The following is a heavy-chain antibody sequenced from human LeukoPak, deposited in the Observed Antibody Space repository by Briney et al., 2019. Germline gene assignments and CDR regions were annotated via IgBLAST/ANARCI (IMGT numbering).Heavy chain of an antibody. CDR3: TVTPIWVG. D-gene: IGHD4-23*01. J-gene: IGHJ4*02. CDR1: GNYW. V-gene: IGHV3-53*01. Sequence: GGSLRLSCAASGNYWMHWVRQAPGKGLEWVSVIYSGGSTYYADSVKGRFTISRDNSKNTLYLQMNSLRAEDTAAYYCTVTPIWVGWGQGTLVTVSS. CDR2: IYSGGST.